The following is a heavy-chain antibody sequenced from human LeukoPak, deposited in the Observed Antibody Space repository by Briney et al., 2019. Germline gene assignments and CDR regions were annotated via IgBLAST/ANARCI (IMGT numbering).Heavy chain of an antibody. D-gene: IGHD3-10*01. V-gene: IGHV1-2*02. Sequence: WASVKVSCKASGYTFTGYYMHWVRQAPGQGLEWMGWINPNSGGTNYAQKFQGRVTMTRDTSISTAYMELSRLRSDDTAVYYCARDPSSGSRYGYYYYYMDVWGKGTTVTVSS. J-gene: IGHJ6*03. CDR2: INPNSGGT. CDR1: GYTFTGYY. CDR3: ARDPSSGSRYGYYYYYMDV.